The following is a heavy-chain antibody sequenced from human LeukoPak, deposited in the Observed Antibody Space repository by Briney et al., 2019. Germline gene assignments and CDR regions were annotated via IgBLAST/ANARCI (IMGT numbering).Heavy chain of an antibody. CDR2: IIPIFGTA. D-gene: IGHD3-22*01. J-gene: IGHJ1*01. V-gene: IGHV1-69*05. CDR1: GGAFSSYA. Sequence: GSSVKVSCKASGGAFSSYAISWVRQAPGQGLEWMGGIIPIFGTANYAQKFQGRVTITTDESTSTAYMELSSLRSEDAAVYYCASDSSGYYAEHWGQGTLVTVSS. CDR3: ASDSSGYYAEH.